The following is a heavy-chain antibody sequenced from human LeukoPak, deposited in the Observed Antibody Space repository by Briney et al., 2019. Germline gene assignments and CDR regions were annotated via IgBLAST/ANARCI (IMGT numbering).Heavy chain of an antibody. D-gene: IGHD3-22*01. CDR2: IIPILGIA. V-gene: IGHV1-69*04. CDR1: GGTFSSYA. J-gene: IGHJ4*02. CDR3: ARDRPPYYYDSSGSFDY. Sequence: ASVKVSCKASGGTFSSYAISWVRQAPGQGLEWMGRIIPILGIANYAQKFQGRVTITADKSTSTAHMELSSLRSEDTAVYYCARDRPPYYYDSSGSFDYWGQGTLVTVSS.